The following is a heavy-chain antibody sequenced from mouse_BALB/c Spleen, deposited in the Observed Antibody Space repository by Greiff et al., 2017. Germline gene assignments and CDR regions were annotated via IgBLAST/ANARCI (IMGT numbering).Heavy chain of an antibody. J-gene: IGHJ1*01. CDR1: GFTFSDYY. V-gene: IGHV5-4*02. D-gene: IGHD1-2*01. CDR3: ARDGENTAQYFDV. Sequence: EVMLVESGGGLVKPGGSLKLSCAASGFTFSDYYMYWVRQTPEKRLEWVATISDGGSYTYYPDSVKGRFTISRDNAKNNLYLQMSSLKSEDTAMYYCARDGENTAQYFDVWGAGTTVTVSS. CDR2: ISDGGSYT.